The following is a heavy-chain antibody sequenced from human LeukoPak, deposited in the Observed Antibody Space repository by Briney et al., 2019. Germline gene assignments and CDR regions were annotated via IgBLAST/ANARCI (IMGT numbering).Heavy chain of an antibody. V-gene: IGHV1-8*03. Sequence: GASVKVSCKASGYTFTSYGISWVRQATGQGLEWMGWMNPNSGNTGYAQKFQGRVTITRNTSISTAYMELSSLRSEDTAVYYCAGGKRDDYGDYGDAFDIWGQGTMVTVSS. CDR3: AGGKRDDYGDYGDAFDI. J-gene: IGHJ3*02. CDR2: MNPNSGNT. CDR1: GYTFTSYG. D-gene: IGHD4-17*01.